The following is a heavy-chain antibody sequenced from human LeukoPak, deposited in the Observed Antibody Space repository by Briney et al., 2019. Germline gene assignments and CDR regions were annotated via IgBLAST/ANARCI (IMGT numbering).Heavy chain of an antibody. V-gene: IGHV1-2*02. J-gene: IGHJ4*02. CDR3: ARNLNYYDSSS. CDR2: INPNSGGT. D-gene: IGHD3-22*01. CDR1: GYTFTGYY. Sequence: ASVKVSCKSSGYTFTGYYMHWVRQAPGQALEWMGWINPNSGGTNYAQKFQGRVTMTRDTSISTAYMELSRLRSDDTAVYYCARNLNYYDSSSWGQGTLVTVSS.